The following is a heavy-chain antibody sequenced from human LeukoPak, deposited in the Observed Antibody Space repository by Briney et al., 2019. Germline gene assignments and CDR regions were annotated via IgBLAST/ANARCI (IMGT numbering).Heavy chain of an antibody. V-gene: IGHV3-23*01. CDR3: AKDLAYMGTYYDILTGYYSTAY. Sequence: GGSLRLSCAASGFTFSSYAMSWVRQAPGKGLEWVSAISGSGGSTYYADSVKGRFTISRDNSKNTLYLQMNSLRAEDTAVYYCAKDLAYMGTYYDILTGYYSTAYWGQGTLVTVSS. J-gene: IGHJ4*02. D-gene: IGHD3-9*01. CDR2: ISGSGGST. CDR1: GFTFSSYA.